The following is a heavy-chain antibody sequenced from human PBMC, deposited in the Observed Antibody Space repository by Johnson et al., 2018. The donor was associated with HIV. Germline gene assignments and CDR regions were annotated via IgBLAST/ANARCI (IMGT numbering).Heavy chain of an antibody. CDR2: IYSGGST. V-gene: IGHV3-66*01. CDR3: ARDTGGGEPYDI. Sequence: VQLVESGGGLVQPGRSLRLSCAASGFTVSSNYMSWVRQAPGKGLEWVSVIYSGGSTYYADSVKGRFTISRDNSKNMLYLQMNSLRAEDTAVYYCARDTGGGEPYDIWGQGTMVTVSS. J-gene: IGHJ3*02. CDR1: GFTVSSNY. D-gene: IGHD2-21*01.